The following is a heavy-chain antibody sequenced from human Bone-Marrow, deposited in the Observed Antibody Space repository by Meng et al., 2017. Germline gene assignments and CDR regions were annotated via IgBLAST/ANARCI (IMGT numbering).Heavy chain of an antibody. Sequence: CCAASGFTTSSYAMYGLRQAPRKGQEWVAVISYDGSNKYYADFVKGQVTISRDNSKNTLYLQMNSLGAEDTAVYYCARHPLRYFDWLLSQAINYYYYYGMDVWGQGTMVTVSS. J-gene: IGHJ6*02. CDR2: ISYDGSNK. CDR3: ARHPLRYFDWLLSQAINYYYYYGMDV. D-gene: IGHD3-9*01. V-gene: IGHV3-30*01. CDR1: GFTTSSYA.